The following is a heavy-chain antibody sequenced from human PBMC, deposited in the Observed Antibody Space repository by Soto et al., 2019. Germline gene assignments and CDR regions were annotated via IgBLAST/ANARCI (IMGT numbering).Heavy chain of an antibody. CDR1: GFSLSTSGVG. Sequence: SGPTLVNPTQTLTLTCTFSGFSLSTSGVGVGWIRQPPGKALEWLALIYWDDDKRYSPSLKSRLTITKDTSKNQVVLTMTNMDPVDTATYYCAHSRCGGDCLQSYSTHYYYGMDVWGQGTTVTVSS. CDR3: AHSRCGGDCLQSYSTHYYYGMDV. CDR2: IYWDDDK. J-gene: IGHJ6*02. D-gene: IGHD2-21*02. V-gene: IGHV2-5*02.